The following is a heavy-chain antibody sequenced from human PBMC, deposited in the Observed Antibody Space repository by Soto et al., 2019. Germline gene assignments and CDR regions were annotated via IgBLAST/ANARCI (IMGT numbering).Heavy chain of an antibody. V-gene: IGHV3-23*01. CDR1: GFTFSSYA. CDR2: ISGSGGST. J-gene: IGHJ4*02. D-gene: IGHD2-21*01. Sequence: GGSLRLSCAASGFTFSSYAMSWVRQAPGKGLEWVSAISGSGGSTYYADSVKGRFTISRDNSKNTLYLQMKSLRAEDTAVYYCAKDLKGSDWADYWGQGTLVTVSS. CDR3: AKDLKGSDWADY.